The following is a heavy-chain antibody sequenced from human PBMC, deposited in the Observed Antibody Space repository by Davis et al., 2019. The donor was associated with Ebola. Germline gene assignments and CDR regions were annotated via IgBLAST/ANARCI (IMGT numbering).Heavy chain of an antibody. CDR2: IFYTGST. J-gene: IGHJ6*02. Sequence: PSETLSLTCAVSRGPISSHFWSWIRQSPGQGLEWIGSIFYTGSTNLNPSLRSRVTLSVDRPKSQFSLNLTSVTAADTAVYFCARQPRSTRSPEYYHGLDVWGQGTTVVVSS. CDR1: RGPISSHF. V-gene: IGHV4-59*11. D-gene: IGHD3-16*01. CDR3: ARQPRSTRSPEYYHGLDV.